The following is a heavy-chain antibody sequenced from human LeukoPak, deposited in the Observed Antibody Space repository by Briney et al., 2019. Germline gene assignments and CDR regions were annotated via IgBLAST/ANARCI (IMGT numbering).Heavy chain of an antibody. D-gene: IGHD6-6*01. J-gene: IGHJ2*01. CDR2: IYPGDSGT. CDR1: GYSFTSYW. Sequence: GESLKISCKGSGYSFTSYWIGWVRQMPGKGLEWMGIIYPGDSGTRYSPSFQGQVTISADKSISTAYLQWSSLKASDTAMYYCARRGIAAPKYWYFDLWGRGTLVTVSS. CDR3: ARRGIAAPKYWYFDL. V-gene: IGHV5-51*01.